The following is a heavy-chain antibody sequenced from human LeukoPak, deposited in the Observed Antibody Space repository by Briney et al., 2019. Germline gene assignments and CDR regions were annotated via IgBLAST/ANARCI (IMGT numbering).Heavy chain of an antibody. CDR3: ARYDYGGNYDY. V-gene: IGHV3-7*04. J-gene: IGHJ4*02. CDR2: IKQDGSEK. D-gene: IGHD4-23*01. CDR1: GFTFSTYW. Sequence: GGSLRLSCAASGFTFSTYWMSWVRQAPRKGLEWVANIKQDGSEKYYADSVKGRFTISRDNAKNSLYLQMNGLRAEDTAVYYCARYDYGGNYDYWGQGTLVTVSS.